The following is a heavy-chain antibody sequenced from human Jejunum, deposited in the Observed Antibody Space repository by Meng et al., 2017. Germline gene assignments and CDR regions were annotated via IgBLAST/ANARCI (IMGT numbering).Heavy chain of an antibody. Sequence: EPAPGLVTPSETLFLLCTVSGGSVSRAGYQWGWIRQPPGKGLEWIGYASTNYNPSLKSRVTISLDTSRNQFSLSLSSVTAADTAVYYCARDHMGSLDYWGQGILVTVSS. CDR3: ARDHMGSLDY. J-gene: IGHJ4*02. D-gene: IGHD1-26*01. V-gene: IGHV4-61*08. CDR2: AST. CDR1: GGSVSRAGYQ.